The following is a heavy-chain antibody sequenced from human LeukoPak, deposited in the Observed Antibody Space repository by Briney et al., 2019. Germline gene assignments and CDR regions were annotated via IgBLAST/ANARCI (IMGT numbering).Heavy chain of an antibody. CDR3: AKDLAAGIDY. V-gene: IGHV3-30*18. J-gene: IGHJ4*02. D-gene: IGHD6-13*01. CDR1: GFTFSSYG. CDR2: ISYDGSNK. Sequence: GGSLRLSCAASGFTFSSYGMHWVRQAPGKGLEWVAVISYDGSNKYYADSVKGRFTISRDNSKNTLYLQMNSLRAEDAAVYYCAKDLAAGIDYWGQGTLVTVSS.